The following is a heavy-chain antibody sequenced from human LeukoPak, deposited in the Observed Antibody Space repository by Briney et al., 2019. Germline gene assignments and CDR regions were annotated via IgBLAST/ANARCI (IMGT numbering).Heavy chain of an antibody. V-gene: IGHV3-30-3*01. CDR3: AREEDYYDSSGLYSYYFDY. CDR1: GFTFSSYT. J-gene: IGHJ4*02. Sequence: PGRSLRLSCAASGFTFSSYTVHWVRQAPGKGLEWVAVISYDGSNKYYADSVKGRFTISRDNSKNTLYLQMNSLRAEDTAVYYCAREEDYYDSSGLYSYYFDYWGQGTLVTVSS. D-gene: IGHD3-22*01. CDR2: ISYDGSNK.